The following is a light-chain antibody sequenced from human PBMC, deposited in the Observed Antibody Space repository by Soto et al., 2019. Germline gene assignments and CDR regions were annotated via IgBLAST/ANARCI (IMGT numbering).Light chain of an antibody. CDR1: QSISSY. V-gene: IGKV1-39*01. CDR3: QQTYSSPWT. Sequence: DIQMTQSPSSLSASVGDRVTITCRASQSISSYLNWYQQKPGEAPKLLINAASNLQSGVPSRFSGSGSVTDFTLTISSLLPEDVATYHCQQTYSSPWTFGQGTKVEIK. J-gene: IGKJ1*01. CDR2: AAS.